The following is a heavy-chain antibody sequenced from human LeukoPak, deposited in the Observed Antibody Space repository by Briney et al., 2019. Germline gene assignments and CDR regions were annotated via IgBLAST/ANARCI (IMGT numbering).Heavy chain of an antibody. D-gene: IGHD3-22*01. CDR1: GYPFTSYY. CDR3: ARERDYYDSSGYPTPFDY. CDR2: IIPIFGTA. Sequence: ASVKVSCKASGYPFTSYYMHWVRQAPGQGLEWMGGIIPIFGTANYAQKFQGRVTITADESTSTAYMELSSLRSEDTAVYYCARERDYYDSSGYPTPFDYWGQGTLVTVSS. J-gene: IGHJ4*02. V-gene: IGHV1-69*13.